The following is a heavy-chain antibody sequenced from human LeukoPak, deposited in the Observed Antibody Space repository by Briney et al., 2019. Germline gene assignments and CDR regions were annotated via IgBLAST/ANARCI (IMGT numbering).Heavy chain of an antibody. CDR3: AALRHSGSYYLDY. V-gene: IGHV4-31*03. CDR2: IYYSGST. J-gene: IGHJ4*02. Sequence: SETLSLTCTVSGGSISSGGYYWSWIRQHPGKGLAWIGYIYYSGSTYYNPSLKSRVTISVDTSKNQFSLKLSSVTAADTAVYYCAALRHSGSYYLDYWGQGTLVTVSS. D-gene: IGHD1-26*01. CDR1: GGSISSGGYY.